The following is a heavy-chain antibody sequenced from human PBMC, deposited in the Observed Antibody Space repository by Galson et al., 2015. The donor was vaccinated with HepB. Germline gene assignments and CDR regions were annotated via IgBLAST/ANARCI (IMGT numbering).Heavy chain of an antibody. V-gene: IGHV3-23*01. Sequence: SLRLSCAGSGFIFRHHAMAWIRQAPGKGLEWVSGINGRGATRSYSDAVKGRFSISRDNSKDTVFLQMDNLRTEDTAVYYCGEEGGGYGGDWSDPWGQGALVTVS. CDR1: GFIFRHHA. CDR2: INGRGATR. J-gene: IGHJ5*02. D-gene: IGHD2-15*01. CDR3: GEEGGGYGGDWSDP.